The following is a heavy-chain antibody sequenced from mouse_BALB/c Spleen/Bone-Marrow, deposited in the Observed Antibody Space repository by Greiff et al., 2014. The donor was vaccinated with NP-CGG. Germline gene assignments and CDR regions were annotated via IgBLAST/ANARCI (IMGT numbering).Heavy chain of an antibody. CDR2: ISSGGSI. Sequence: EVKLVESGGGLVKPGGSLKLSCAASGFTFSSYAMSWVRQTPEKRLEWVASISSGGSIYYPDSVKGRFTISRDNARNILYLQMSSLRSEDTAMYYCAREVDGWYYFDYWGQGTTLTVSS. CDR3: AREVDGWYYFDY. V-gene: IGHV5-6-5*01. CDR1: GFTFSSYA. J-gene: IGHJ2*01. D-gene: IGHD2-3*01.